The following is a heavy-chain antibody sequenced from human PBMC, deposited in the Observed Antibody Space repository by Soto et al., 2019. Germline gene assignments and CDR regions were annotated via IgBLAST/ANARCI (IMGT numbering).Heavy chain of an antibody. V-gene: IGHV3-48*03. CDR1: GFTFSSFE. CDR3: ARDPIVVAGYGSEEDAFDL. CDR2: ISSSGGTV. D-gene: IGHD6-19*01. J-gene: IGHJ3*01. Sequence: PVGSLRLSCAASGFTFSSFEMAWVRQSPGKGLEWVSYISSSGGTVYYADSVKGRFTVSRDNAKNSMYLQMTSLRAEDTAVYFCARDPIVVAGYGSEEDAFDLWGQGTLVTVSS.